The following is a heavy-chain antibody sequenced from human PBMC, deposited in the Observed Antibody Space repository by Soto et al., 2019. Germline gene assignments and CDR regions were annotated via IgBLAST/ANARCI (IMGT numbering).Heavy chain of an antibody. CDR1: GFTFRSYS. CDR2: ISSSSSYI. J-gene: IGHJ6*02. Sequence: EVQLVESGGGLVKPGGYLRLSCTASGFTFRSYSMNWVRQAPGKGLEWVSSISSSSSYIYYADAVKGRFTISRDNAKNSLELQINSLSAEDTTVNYCAIDNDDISVYYAYYYYGMDVWGHGTTVTVSS. CDR3: AIDNDDISVYYAYYYYGMDV. V-gene: IGHV3-21*01. D-gene: IGHD3-22*01.